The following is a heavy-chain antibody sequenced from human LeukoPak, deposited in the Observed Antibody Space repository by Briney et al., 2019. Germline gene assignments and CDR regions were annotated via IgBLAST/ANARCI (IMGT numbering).Heavy chain of an antibody. CDR2: ISYDGSNE. D-gene: IGHD5-12*01. CDR1: GFTFSSYA. Sequence: GGSLRLSCAASGFTFSSYAMSWVRQAPGKGLEWVAIISYDGSNEYYADSVKGRFTISRDNSKNTLYLQMNSLRAADTAVYYCARVQYSGYDGSEDYWGQGTLVTVSS. J-gene: IGHJ4*02. V-gene: IGHV3-30*04. CDR3: ARVQYSGYDGSEDY.